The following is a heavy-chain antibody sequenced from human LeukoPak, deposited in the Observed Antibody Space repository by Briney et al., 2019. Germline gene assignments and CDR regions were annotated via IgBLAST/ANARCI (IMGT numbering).Heavy chain of an antibody. CDR3: SRRTSYSNSCIDY. D-gene: IGHD2-2*01. J-gene: IGHJ4*02. Sequence: PSETLSPTCSDSGGSINSYYWSLNRQPPGKGLEWIGYIYYSGSTNYNPSLKSRVTISVDTSKNQFSLKLSSVTAAYTAVYYCSRRTSYSNSCIDYWYQGTLVTVSS. V-gene: IGHV4-59*08. CDR1: GGSINSYY. CDR2: IYYSGST.